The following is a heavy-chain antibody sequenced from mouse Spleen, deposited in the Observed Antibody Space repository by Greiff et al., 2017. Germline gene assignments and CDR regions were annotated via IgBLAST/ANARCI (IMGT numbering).Heavy chain of an antibody. J-gene: IGHJ3*01. D-gene: IGHD1-1*01. Sequence: EVKLMESGGGLVKPGGSLKLSCAASGFTFSSYAMSWVRQTPEKRLEWVATISSGGSYTYYPDSVKGRFTISRDNAKNTLYLQMSSLRSEDTAMYYCARHVEYYYGSSYEGFAYWGQGTLVTVSA. CDR3: ARHVEYYYGSSYEGFAY. CDR1: GFTFSSYA. CDR2: ISSGGSYT. V-gene: IGHV5-9-3*01.